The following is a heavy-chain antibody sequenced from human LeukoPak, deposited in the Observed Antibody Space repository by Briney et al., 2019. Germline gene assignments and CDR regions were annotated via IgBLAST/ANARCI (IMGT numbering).Heavy chain of an antibody. CDR2: IGANSAI. Sequence: PGGSLRLSCAASGFTFSDYSMNWVRQAPGKGLERVSYIGANSAIYYADSVKGRFTISRDNAKNSLSLQMNSLRDDDTAVYYCAREGYYGAFDIWGQGTVVTVSS. CDR3: AREGYYGAFDI. CDR1: GFTFSDYS. J-gene: IGHJ3*02. D-gene: IGHD3-10*01. V-gene: IGHV3-48*02.